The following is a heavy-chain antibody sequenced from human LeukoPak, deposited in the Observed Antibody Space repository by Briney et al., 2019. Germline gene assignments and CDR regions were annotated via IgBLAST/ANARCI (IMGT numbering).Heavy chain of an antibody. V-gene: IGHV1-2*04. CDR3: ARGSVGARSNYVGARHYYFDY. CDR1: GYTFTGYY. CDR2: INPNSGGT. Sequence: ASVTVSCKASGYTFTGYYMHWVRLAPGQGLEWMGWINPNSGGTNYAQKFQGWVTMTRDTSISTAYMELSRLRSDDTAVYYCARGSVGARSNYVGARHYYFDYWGQGTLVTVSS. J-gene: IGHJ4*02. D-gene: IGHD4-11*01.